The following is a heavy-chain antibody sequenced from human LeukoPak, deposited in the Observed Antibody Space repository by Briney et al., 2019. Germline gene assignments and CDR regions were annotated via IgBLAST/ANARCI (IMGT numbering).Heavy chain of an antibody. CDR1: GYTLTELS. Sequence: ASVKVSCKVSGYTLTELSMRWVRQAPGKGLEWMGGFDPEDGETIYAQKFQGRVTMTEDTSTDTAYMELSSLRSEDTAVYYCATGLRYSSGWYYFDYWGQGTLVTVSS. CDR2: FDPEDGET. V-gene: IGHV1-24*01. CDR3: ATGLRYSSGWYYFDY. D-gene: IGHD6-19*01. J-gene: IGHJ4*02.